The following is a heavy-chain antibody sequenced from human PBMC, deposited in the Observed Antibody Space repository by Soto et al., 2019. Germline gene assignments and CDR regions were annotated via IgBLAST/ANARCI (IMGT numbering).Heavy chain of an antibody. CDR3: AAAKLSGDGAEYFQH. J-gene: IGHJ1*01. D-gene: IGHD4-17*01. Sequence: EASVKVSCKASGFTFTSSAVQWVRQARGQRLEWIGWIVVGSGNTNYAQKFQERVTITRDMSTSTAYMELSSLRSEDTAVYYCAAAKLSGDGAEYFQHWGQGTLVTVSS. V-gene: IGHV1-58*01. CDR1: GFTFTSSA. CDR2: IVVGSGNT.